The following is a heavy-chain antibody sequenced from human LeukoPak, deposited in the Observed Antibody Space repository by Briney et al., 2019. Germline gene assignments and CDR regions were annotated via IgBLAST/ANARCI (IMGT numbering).Heavy chain of an antibody. D-gene: IGHD1-26*01. J-gene: IGHJ6*02. Sequence: GESLRISCKASGYSFTSYWITWVRQMPGKGLEWMGIIYPGDSDTRYSPSFQGQVTISADKSISTAYLQWSSLKASDTAMYYCARLPGGAPLRFRKDYYYGMDVWGQGTTVTVSS. V-gene: IGHV5-51*01. CDR3: ARLPGGAPLRFRKDYYYGMDV. CDR1: GYSFTSYW. CDR2: IYPGDSDT.